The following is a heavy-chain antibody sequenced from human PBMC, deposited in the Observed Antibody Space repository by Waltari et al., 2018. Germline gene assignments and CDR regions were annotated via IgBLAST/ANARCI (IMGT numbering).Heavy chain of an antibody. CDR1: GGTFSSYA. CDR2: IIPIFGTA. J-gene: IGHJ6*02. V-gene: IGHV1-69*05. D-gene: IGHD4-17*01. Sequence: QVQLVQSGAEVKKPGSSVKVSCKASGGTFSSYAISWVRQAPGQGLEWMGGIIPIFGTANYAQKCQGRVTITTDESTSTAYMELSSLRSEDTAVDYCARGPHYGDPYYYYYGMDVWGQGTTVIVSS. CDR3: ARGPHYGDPYYYYYGMDV.